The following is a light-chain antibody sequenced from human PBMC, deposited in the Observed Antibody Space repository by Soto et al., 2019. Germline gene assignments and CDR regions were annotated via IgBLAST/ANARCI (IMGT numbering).Light chain of an antibody. V-gene: IGKV3-15*01. CDR2: GAS. CDR3: QQYDDWPPRWT. J-gene: IGKJ1*01. CDR1: QSVRSN. Sequence: ETVMTQSPATLSVSPGVSATLSCKASQSVRSNLAWYQQKPGQAPRLLIYGASTRATDIPARFSGSGSGTEFTLTISSLQSEDFAVYYCQQYDDWPPRWTFGQGTKVEIK.